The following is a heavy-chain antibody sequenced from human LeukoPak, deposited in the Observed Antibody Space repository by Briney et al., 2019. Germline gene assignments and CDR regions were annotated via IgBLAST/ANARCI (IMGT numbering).Heavy chain of an antibody. J-gene: IGHJ4*02. CDR2: INHSGST. V-gene: IGHV4-34*01. CDR3: ARGGRQYSSSWYVGY. D-gene: IGHD6-13*01. CDR1: GCTLSGYY. Sequence: AETLTLTCAAYGCTLSGYYMSWIRQPPGKGLEWIGEINHSGSTNYNPSLKSRATISVDTSKNQFSLKLSSVTAADPAVYYCARGGRQYSSSWYVGYWGQGTLVTVSS.